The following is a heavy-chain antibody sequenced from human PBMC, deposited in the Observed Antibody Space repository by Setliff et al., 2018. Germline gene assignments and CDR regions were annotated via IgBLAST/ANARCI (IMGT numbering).Heavy chain of an antibody. D-gene: IGHD3-22*01. CDR1: GFTVSSNY. J-gene: IGHJ4*03. CDR3: ARDNNYYDRSGYYSGHDV. CDR2: IYSGGST. V-gene: IGHV3-53*01. Sequence: GGSLRLSCAASGFTVSSNYMSWVRQAPGKGLEWVSVIYSGGSTYYADSVKGRFTISRDNSKNTLYLQMNSLRAEDTAVYYCARDNNYYDRSGYYSGHDVWGQGILVTVSS.